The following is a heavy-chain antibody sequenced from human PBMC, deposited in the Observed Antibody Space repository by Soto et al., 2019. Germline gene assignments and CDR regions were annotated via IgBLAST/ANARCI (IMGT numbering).Heavy chain of an antibody. V-gene: IGHV2-5*02. J-gene: IGHJ5*02. CDR1: GFSLSTSGVG. D-gene: IGHD3-16*02. CDR3: AHRRGYDYVWGSYRLNWFDP. Sequence: QITLKESGPTLVKLTQTLTLTCTFSGFSLSTSGVGVGWIRQPPGKALEWLALIYWDDDKRYSPSLKSRLTITKDTSKNQVVLTMTNMDPVDTATYYCAHRRGYDYVWGSYRLNWFDPWGQGTLVTVSS. CDR2: IYWDDDK.